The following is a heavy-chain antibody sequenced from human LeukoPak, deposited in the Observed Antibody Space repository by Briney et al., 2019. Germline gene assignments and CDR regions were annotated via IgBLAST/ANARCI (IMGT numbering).Heavy chain of an antibody. D-gene: IGHD5-18*01. CDR3: VRAFNGNSYGYGF. CDR2: ISATTGIT. Sequence: PGGSPRLSCAASGFTFSSYAMNWVRQAPGKGLEWVSYISATTGITYYADSVKGRFTISRDNAKNSLYLQLNSLRAEDTAVYYCVRAFNGNSYGYGFWGQGTLVTVSS. J-gene: IGHJ4*02. CDR1: GFTFSSYA. V-gene: IGHV3-48*01.